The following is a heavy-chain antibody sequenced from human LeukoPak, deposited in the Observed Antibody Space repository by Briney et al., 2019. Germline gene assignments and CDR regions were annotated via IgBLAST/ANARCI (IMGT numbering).Heavy chain of an antibody. D-gene: IGHD3-10*01. Sequence: SGTLSLTCAVYGESFSGYYWTWIRQSPGKGLEWTGEINHSGSARYNPSLKSRLTISVETSKNQFSLELNSVTAADTAVYYCARGRWSANDSDYSSYRGGFYYMDVWGKETTVTVSS. CDR2: INHSGSA. CDR1: GESFSGYY. V-gene: IGHV4-34*01. CDR3: ARGRWSANDSDYSSYRGGFYYMDV. J-gene: IGHJ6*03.